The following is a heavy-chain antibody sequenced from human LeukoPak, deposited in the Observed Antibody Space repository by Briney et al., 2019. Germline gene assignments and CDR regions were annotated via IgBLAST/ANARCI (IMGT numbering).Heavy chain of an antibody. D-gene: IGHD4-11*01. V-gene: IGHV1-69*01. CDR2: IIPIFGTA. CDR1: GGTFSSYA. CDR3: AIATVATTRTWGY. J-gene: IGHJ4*02. Sequence: GASVKVSFKASGGTFSSYAISWVRQAPGQGLEWMGGIIPIFGTANYAQKFQGRVTITADESTSTAYMELNSLRSEDTAVYYCAIATVATTRTWGYWGQGTLVTVSS.